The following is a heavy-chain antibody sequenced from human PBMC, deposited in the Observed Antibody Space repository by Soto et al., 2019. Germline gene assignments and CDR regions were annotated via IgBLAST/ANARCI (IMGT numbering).Heavy chain of an antibody. Sequence: ASVKASCKASGDIFTNYAIHCVRQAPGQGLEWMGIINPSGGSTSYAQKFQERVTITRDLSTNTIYMDLSGLRSEDTAVYYCAASPSFWQNYYYGAMDVWGQGTTLTVSS. CDR2: INPSGGST. CDR1: GDIFTNYA. CDR3: AASPSFWQNYYYGAMDV. J-gene: IGHJ6*02. V-gene: IGHV1-46*01.